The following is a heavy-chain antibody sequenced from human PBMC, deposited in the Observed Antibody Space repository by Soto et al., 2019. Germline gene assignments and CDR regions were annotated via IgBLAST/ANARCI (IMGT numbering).Heavy chain of an antibody. D-gene: IGHD1-26*01. J-gene: IGHJ5*02. CDR1: GGPISSYY. Sequence: QVQLQESGPGLVKPSETLSLTCTVSGGPISSYYWSWIRQPPGKGLEWIGYVYYSASTNYNPSLRSRVTLSVDTSKNQFSRKLSAVTAADTAVDYCARMMGSATIWFDPWGQGTLVTV. V-gene: IGHV4-59*01. CDR2: VYYSAST. CDR3: ARMMGSATIWFDP.